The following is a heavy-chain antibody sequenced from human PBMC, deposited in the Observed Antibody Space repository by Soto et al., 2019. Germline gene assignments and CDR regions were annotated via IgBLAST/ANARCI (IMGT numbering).Heavy chain of an antibody. D-gene: IGHD1-26*01. CDR1: GGSIRNYY. Sequence: PSETLSLTCTVSGGSIRNYYWNWIRQPPWKGLEWIGYIYYTGRTNYNPSLKSRVTISIDTSNYQFSLKLDSVTSADTAIYFCAREFSDTGFGPWGQGAPVTASS. CDR3: AREFSDTGFGP. J-gene: IGHJ5*02. V-gene: IGHV4-59*01. CDR2: IYYTGRT.